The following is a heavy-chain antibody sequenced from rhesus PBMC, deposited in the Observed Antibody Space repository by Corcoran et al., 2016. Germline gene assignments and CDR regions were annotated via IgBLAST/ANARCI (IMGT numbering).Heavy chain of an antibody. CDR1: GFTFSSSD. Sequence: EVQLVESGGGLVQPGGSLRLSCSASGFTFSSSDMSWVRHAPGKGLEWVSIIRYTCKTIYYADSVKGRFTISRDNAKISLSLQMSSLRAEDTAVYYCTRLLDSDYWGQGVLVTVSS. J-gene: IGHJ4*01. D-gene: IGHD2-2*01. CDR3: TRLLDSDY. CDR2: IRYTCKTI. V-gene: IGHV3-136*01.